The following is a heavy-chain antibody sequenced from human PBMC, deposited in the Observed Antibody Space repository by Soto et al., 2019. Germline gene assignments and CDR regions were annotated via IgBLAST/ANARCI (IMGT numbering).Heavy chain of an antibody. CDR1: GFTFSGLS. V-gene: IGHV3-48*02. Sequence: EVQLVESGGGLVQPGGSLRLSCAASGFTFSGLSMNWVRQAPGKGLEWISYISGNNANIYYADSVRGRFTISRDNAKNSLFLQMDSLRDEDTAIYYCAIQVYTVVTPMDFWGQGTLVTGSS. J-gene: IGHJ4*02. CDR2: ISGNNANI. CDR3: AIQVYTVVTPMDF. D-gene: IGHD2-21*02.